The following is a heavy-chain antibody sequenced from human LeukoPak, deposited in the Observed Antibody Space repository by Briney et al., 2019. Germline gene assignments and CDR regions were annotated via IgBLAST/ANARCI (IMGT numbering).Heavy chain of an antibody. CDR1: GFTFSNYA. D-gene: IGHD6-19*01. CDR2: TSGSGSRT. Sequence: PGGSLRLSCAASGFTFSNYAMNWVRQGPGKGLEWVSATSGSGSRTYYADSVKGRFTISRDNSKNTPYLQMNSLRADDTAVYYCARRTVAGEFYWGQGTLVTVSS. V-gene: IGHV3-23*01. J-gene: IGHJ4*02. CDR3: ARRTVAGEFY.